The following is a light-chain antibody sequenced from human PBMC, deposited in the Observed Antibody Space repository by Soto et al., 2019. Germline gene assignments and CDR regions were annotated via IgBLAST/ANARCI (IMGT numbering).Light chain of an antibody. CDR3: SSYAGSNNLV. CDR2: EVS. V-gene: IGLV2-8*01. J-gene: IGLJ3*02. Sequence: QSALTQPPSASGSPGQSVTISCTGTSSDVGAYNYVSWYQQHPGKATKLMIYEVSKRPSGVPDRFSGSKSGNTASLTVSGLQAEDEDDYYCSSYAGSNNLVFGGGTKVTVL. CDR1: SSDVGAYNY.